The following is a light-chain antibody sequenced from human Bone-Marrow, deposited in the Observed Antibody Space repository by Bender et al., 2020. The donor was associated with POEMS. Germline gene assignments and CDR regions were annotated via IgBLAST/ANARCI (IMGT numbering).Light chain of an antibody. J-gene: IGLJ2*01. CDR1: SSDIGVFNY. Sequence: QSALTQPPSASGSPGQSVTISCTGTSSDIGVFNYVSWYQHHPGKAPKVMIYEVTKRPAGVPDRFSGSKSGNTASLTVSGLQAEDEADYFCTSYAGSNHIIFGGGTKLTVL. V-gene: IGLV2-8*01. CDR2: EVT. CDR3: TSYAGSNHII.